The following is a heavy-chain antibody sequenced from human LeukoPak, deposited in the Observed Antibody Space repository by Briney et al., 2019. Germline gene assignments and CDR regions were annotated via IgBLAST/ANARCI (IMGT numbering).Heavy chain of an antibody. J-gene: IGHJ6*03. Sequence: ASVKVSCKASGGTFSSYATSWVRQAPGQGLEWMGWISAYNGNTNYAQKLQGRVTMTTDTSTSTAYMELRSLRSDDTAVYYCAKGRDYYYYMDVWGKGTTVTVSS. CDR1: GGTFSSYA. CDR2: ISAYNGNT. V-gene: IGHV1-18*01. CDR3: AKGRDYYYYMDV.